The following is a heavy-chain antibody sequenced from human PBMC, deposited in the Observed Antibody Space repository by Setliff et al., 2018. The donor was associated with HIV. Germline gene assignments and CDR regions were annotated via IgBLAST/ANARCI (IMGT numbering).Heavy chain of an antibody. V-gene: IGHV4-34*01. Sequence: SETLSLTCAVYGGSLSSSYWTWIRQAPGKGLEWIGEINHSGTANYNPSLKSRATMSLDRSKRQFSLKLTSLTAADTAVYYCAGLSDFLDYWGLGNLVTVSS. J-gene: IGHJ4*02. CDR3: AGLSDFLDY. CDR2: INHSGTA. D-gene: IGHD2-21*01. CDR1: GGSLSSSY.